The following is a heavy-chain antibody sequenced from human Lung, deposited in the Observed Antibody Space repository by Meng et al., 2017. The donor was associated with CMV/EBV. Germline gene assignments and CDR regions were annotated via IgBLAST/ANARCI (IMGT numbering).Heavy chain of an antibody. V-gene: IGHV3-9*01. CDR2: ISWNSGGI. J-gene: IGHJ4*02. Sequence: SCAASGFPFDDYAMHWVRQGPGKGLEWVSGISWNSGGIGYADSVKGRFTISRDNAKNSLYLQMDSLSAEDSALYYCAKFGAVAGFRKWGQGTLVTVSS. CDR1: GFPFDDYA. CDR3: AKFGAVAGFRK. D-gene: IGHD6-13*01.